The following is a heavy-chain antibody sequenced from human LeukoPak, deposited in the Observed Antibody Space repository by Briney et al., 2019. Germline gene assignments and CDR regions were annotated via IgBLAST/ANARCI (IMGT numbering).Heavy chain of an antibody. Sequence: GGSLRLSCAASGFTFSGCGMHWVRQAPGKGLEWVAFIWYDGRDKYYADSVKGQFTISRDNSKNTLYLQMNSLRAEDTAVYYCAKDPYSYGSYFDYWGQGTLVTVAS. J-gene: IGHJ4*02. CDR2: IWYDGRDK. CDR3: AKDPYSYGSYFDY. V-gene: IGHV3-30*02. D-gene: IGHD5-18*01. CDR1: GFTFSGCG.